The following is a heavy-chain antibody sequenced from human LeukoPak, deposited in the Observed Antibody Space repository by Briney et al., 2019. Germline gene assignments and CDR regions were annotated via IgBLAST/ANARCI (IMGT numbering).Heavy chain of an antibody. J-gene: IGHJ4*02. CDR1: GFTFSSYG. CDR3: AKHLALVGATTTYDY. D-gene: IGHD1-26*01. Sequence: GGSLRLSCAASGFTFSSYGMHWVRQAPGKGLEWVSYISSSGSTIYYADSVKGRFTISRDNSKNTLYLQMNSLRAEDTAVYYCAKHLALVGATTTYDYWGQGTLVIVSS. V-gene: IGHV3-48*01. CDR2: ISSSGSTI.